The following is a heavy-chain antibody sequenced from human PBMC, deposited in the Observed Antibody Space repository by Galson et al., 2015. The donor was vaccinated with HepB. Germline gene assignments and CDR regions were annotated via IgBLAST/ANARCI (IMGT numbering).Heavy chain of an antibody. CDR3: ARDRKDDYYGPLYGMDV. CDR1: GFTFSSYS. CDR2: ISSSSSYI. J-gene: IGHJ6*02. D-gene: IGHD3-10*01. V-gene: IGHV3-21*01. Sequence: SLRLSCAASGFTFSSYSMNWVRQAPGKGLEWVSSISSSSSYIYYADSVKGRFTISRDNAKNSLYLQMNSLRAEDTAVYYCARDRKDDYYGPLYGMDVWGQGTTVTVSS.